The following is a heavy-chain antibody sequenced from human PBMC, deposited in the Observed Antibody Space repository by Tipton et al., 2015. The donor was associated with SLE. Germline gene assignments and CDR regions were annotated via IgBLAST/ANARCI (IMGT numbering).Heavy chain of an antibody. CDR3: ARRDRWLRSPLY. D-gene: IGHD3-16*01. J-gene: IGHJ4*02. V-gene: IGHV4-34*01. CDR1: GGSFSGYY. CDR2: INHSGST. Sequence: LRLSCAVYGGSFSGYYCSWIRQPPGKGLEWIGEINHSGSTNYNPSLMSRVTISVDTSKTQFSLKLTSVTAADTAVYYCARRDRWLRSPLYWGQGTLVTVSS.